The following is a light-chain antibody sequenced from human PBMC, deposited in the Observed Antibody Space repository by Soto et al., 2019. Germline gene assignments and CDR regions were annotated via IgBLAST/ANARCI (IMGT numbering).Light chain of an antibody. CDR3: ETWDSNPHVV. V-gene: IGLV4-60*03. J-gene: IGLJ2*01. Sequence: QPVLTQSSSASAYLGSSVKLTCTLSSGHSRYIIAWHQQQPGKDPRYLMKLEGSVSYNKGSGVPDRFSGSSSGADRYLPISNLQSEDEADYYCETWDSNPHVVFGGGTKLTVL. CDR1: SGHSRYI. CDR2: LEGSVSY.